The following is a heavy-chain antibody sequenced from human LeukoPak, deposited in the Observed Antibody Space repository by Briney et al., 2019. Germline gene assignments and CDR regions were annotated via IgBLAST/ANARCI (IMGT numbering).Heavy chain of an antibody. CDR2: IIPILGIA. CDR1: GGTFSSYA. J-gene: IGHJ4*02. D-gene: IGHD2-2*01. CDR3: ARSRFVVVPAATLDY. Sequence: GAPVKVSCKASGGTFSSYAISWVRQAPGQGLEWMGRIIPILGIANYAQKFQGRVTITADKSTSTAYMELSSLRSEDTAVYYCARSRFVVVPAATLDYWGQGTLVTVSS. V-gene: IGHV1-69*04.